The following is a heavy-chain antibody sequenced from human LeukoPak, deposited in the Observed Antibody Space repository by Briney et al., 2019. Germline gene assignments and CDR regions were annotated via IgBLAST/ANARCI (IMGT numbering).Heavy chain of an antibody. V-gene: IGHV4-59*08. CDR2: IYYSGST. D-gene: IGHD3-10*01. CDR3: ARLTPGRGSGKFDP. CDR1: GGSISSYY. J-gene: IGHJ5*02. Sequence: SETLSLTCTVSGGSISSYYWSWIRQPPGKGLEWIGYIYYSGSTYYNPSLKSRVTISVDTSKNQFSLKLSSVTAADTAVYYCARLTPGRGSGKFDPWGQGTLVTVSS.